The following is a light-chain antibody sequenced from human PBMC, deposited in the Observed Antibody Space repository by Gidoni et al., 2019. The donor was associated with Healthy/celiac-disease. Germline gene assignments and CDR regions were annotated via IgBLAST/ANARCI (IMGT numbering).Light chain of an antibody. Sequence: DIVLTTSPGTLSLSPGERATLSCRASQSVSSIYLAWYQQKPGQAPRLLSYGASSRATGIPDRFSGRGSGTDFTLTISRLEPEDLAVYYCQQYGSSPTFGPGTKVDIK. CDR3: QQYGSSPT. V-gene: IGKV3-20*01. CDR1: QSVSSIY. J-gene: IGKJ3*01. CDR2: GAS.